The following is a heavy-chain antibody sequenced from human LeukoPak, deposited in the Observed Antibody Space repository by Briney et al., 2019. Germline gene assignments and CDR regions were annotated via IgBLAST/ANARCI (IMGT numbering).Heavy chain of an antibody. CDR1: GFTFSSYW. Sequence: GGSPRLSCAASGFTFSSYWMSWVRQAPGKGLEWVANIKQDGSEKYHVDSVKGRFTISRDNAKNSLYLQMNSLRAEDTAVYYCARVGLVATIEEDYFDYWGQGTLVTVSS. D-gene: IGHD5-12*01. J-gene: IGHJ4*02. V-gene: IGHV3-7*01. CDR2: IKQDGSEK. CDR3: ARVGLVATIEEDYFDY.